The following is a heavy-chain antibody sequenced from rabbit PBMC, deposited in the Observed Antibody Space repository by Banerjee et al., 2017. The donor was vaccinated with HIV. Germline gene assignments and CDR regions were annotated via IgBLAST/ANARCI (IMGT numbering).Heavy chain of an antibody. D-gene: IGHD6-1*01. CDR1: GFSFSSYW. J-gene: IGHJ4*01. CDR2: IWPGSSGST. Sequence: QEQLEESGGDLVKPEGSLTLTCTASGFSFSSYWRYWVRQAPGKGLEWIACIWPGSSGSTYYASWAKGRFTISKTSSTTVTLQMTSLTAADTATYFCARDYAGDAGYGYGPTYFNLWGPGTLVTVS. CDR3: ARDYAGDAGYGYGPTYFNL. V-gene: IGHV1S45*01.